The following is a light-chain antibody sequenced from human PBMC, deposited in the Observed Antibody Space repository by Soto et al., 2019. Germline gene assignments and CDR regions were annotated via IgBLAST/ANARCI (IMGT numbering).Light chain of an antibody. CDR1: QSVSSN. Sequence: EIVMTQSPATLSVSPGERATLSYRASQSVSSNLAWYQQKPGQAPRLLIYGASTRATGIPASFSGSGSGTEFTLTISSLQSEDFAVYYCQQRSIRPLTFGQGTRLEIK. V-gene: IGKV3-15*01. CDR2: GAS. J-gene: IGKJ5*01. CDR3: QQRSIRPLT.